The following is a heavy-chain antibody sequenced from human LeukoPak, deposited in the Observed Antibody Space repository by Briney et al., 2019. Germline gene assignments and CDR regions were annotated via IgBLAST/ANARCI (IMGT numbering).Heavy chain of an antibody. CDR3: ARGYYVLLHMDV. CDR1: GGSISSGGYY. CDR2: IYYSGST. J-gene: IGHJ6*03. D-gene: IGHD3-10*02. V-gene: IGHV4-31*03. Sequence: PSQTLSLTCTVSGGSISSGGYYWSWIRQHPGKGLEWIGYIYYSGSTYYNPSLKSRVTISVDTSKNQFSLKLSSVTAADTAVYYCARGYYVLLHMDVWGKGTTVTVSS.